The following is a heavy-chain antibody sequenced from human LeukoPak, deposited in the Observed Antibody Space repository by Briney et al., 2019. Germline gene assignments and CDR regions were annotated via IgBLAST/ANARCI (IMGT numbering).Heavy chain of an antibody. CDR3: ARAGVIRLWFGELSY. V-gene: IGHV3-48*04. CDR1: EFTFSSYA. D-gene: IGHD3-10*01. CDR2: ISSSSRTV. Sequence: GGSLRLSCAASEFTFSSYAMNWVRQTPGKGREGISYISSSSRTVFYADSVKGRFTISRDNAKHSLYLQMNSLRAEDTAVYYCARAGVIRLWFGELSYWGQGTLVTVSS. J-gene: IGHJ4*02.